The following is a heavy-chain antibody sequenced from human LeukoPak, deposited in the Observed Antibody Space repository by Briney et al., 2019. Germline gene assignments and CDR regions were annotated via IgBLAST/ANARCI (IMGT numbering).Heavy chain of an antibody. D-gene: IGHD5-12*01. CDR1: GYTFTNYY. J-gene: IGHJ3*02. V-gene: IGHV1-46*01. Sequence: GASAKVSCKPSGYTFTNYYLHCVRQTPGQGLEWMGLINPTGGSTTYAQKFQGRVTLARDTSTRTVCMGQSRPRSEDMAVYYCARASTGGIYQAFDIWGQGTMVTVSS. CDR2: INPTGGST. CDR3: ARASTGGIYQAFDI.